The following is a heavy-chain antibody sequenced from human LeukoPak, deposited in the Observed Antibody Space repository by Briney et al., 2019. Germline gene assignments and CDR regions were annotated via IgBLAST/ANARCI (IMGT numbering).Heavy chain of an antibody. D-gene: IGHD3-22*01. J-gene: IGHJ3*02. CDR3: AREGDYYDSSGPNDAFDI. Sequence: PGGSLTLSCAASGFTFSSYAMHWVRQPPGTGQEWVAVISFNGSNKSYADSVKGRFTISRDNSKNTLYLQMNSLRAEDTAVYYCAREGDYYDSSGPNDAFDIWGQGTMVTVSS. CDR2: ISFNGSNK. CDR1: GFTFSSYA. V-gene: IGHV3-30*04.